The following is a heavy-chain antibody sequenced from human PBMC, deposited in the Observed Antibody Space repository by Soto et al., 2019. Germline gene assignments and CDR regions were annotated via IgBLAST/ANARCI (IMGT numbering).Heavy chain of an antibody. J-gene: IGHJ6*02. CDR1: GYSFTSYW. CDR3: ARQDTAMVTSYYYHGMDV. V-gene: IGHV5-10-1*01. Sequence: GESLKISCKGSGYSFTSYWISWVRQMPGKGLEWMGRIDPSDSYTNYSPSFQGHVTISADKSISTAYLQWSSLKASDTAMYYCARQDTAMVTSYYYHGMDVWGQGTTVTVSS. D-gene: IGHD5-18*01. CDR2: IDPSDSYT.